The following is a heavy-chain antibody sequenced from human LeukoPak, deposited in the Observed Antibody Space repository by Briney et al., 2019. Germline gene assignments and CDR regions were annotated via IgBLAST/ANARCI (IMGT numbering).Heavy chain of an antibody. D-gene: IGHD2/OR15-2a*01. J-gene: IGHJ5*02. CDR1: DYPFTAYF. CDR2: INPNNGDT. V-gene: IGHV1-2*06. CDR3: ARAKSGSFDSVGFYP. Sequence: GASVKVSCKASDYPFTAYFLHWARQAPGQGLEWVGRINPNNGDTNYAQRFQGRVTVTRDTSIDTAYMELNRLTPDDTAVYFCARAKSGSFDSVGFYPWGQGTLVTVSS.